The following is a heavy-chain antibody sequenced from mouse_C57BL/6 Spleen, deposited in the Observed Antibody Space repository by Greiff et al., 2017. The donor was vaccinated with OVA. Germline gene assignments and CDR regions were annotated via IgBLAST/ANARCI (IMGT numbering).Heavy chain of an antibody. CDR3: ARYYGSPYAMDY. D-gene: IGHD1-1*01. CDR2: IYPGSGST. J-gene: IGHJ4*01. CDR1: GYTFTSYW. Sequence: QVQLQQPGAELVKPGASVKMSCKASGYTFTSYWITWVKQRPGQGLEWIGDIYPGSGSTNYNEKFKSKATLTVDTSSSTAYMQLSSRTSEDSAVYYCARYYGSPYAMDYWGQGTSVTVSS. V-gene: IGHV1-55*01.